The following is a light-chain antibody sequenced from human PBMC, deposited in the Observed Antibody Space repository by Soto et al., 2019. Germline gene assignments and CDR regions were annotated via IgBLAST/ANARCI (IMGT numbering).Light chain of an antibody. V-gene: IGKV1-9*01. CDR1: QGISSY. CDR2: AAS. Sequence: IQLTQSPSSLSASVGDRVTITFRASQGISSYLAWYRQKPGKAPKLLIYAASTLQSGVPSRFSGSGSGTDFTLTINRLEPEDFAVYYCQQYGSSPITFGQGTRLEIK. J-gene: IGKJ5*01. CDR3: QQYGSSPIT.